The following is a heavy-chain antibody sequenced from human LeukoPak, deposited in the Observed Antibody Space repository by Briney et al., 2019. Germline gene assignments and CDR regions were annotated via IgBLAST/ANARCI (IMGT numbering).Heavy chain of an antibody. CDR1: GFTFSSYA. J-gene: IGHJ4*02. CDR2: VSISVTST. CDR3: AKAPVTTCSGAYCYPFDY. Sequence: GGSLRLSCTASGFTFSSYAINWVRQAPGKGLEWVAVVSISVTSTYYADSVKGRFTISRDSSKNTLYLQMNRLRAEDAAVYYCAKAPVTTCSGAYCYPFDYWGQGTLVTVSS. V-gene: IGHV3-23*01. D-gene: IGHD2-21*01.